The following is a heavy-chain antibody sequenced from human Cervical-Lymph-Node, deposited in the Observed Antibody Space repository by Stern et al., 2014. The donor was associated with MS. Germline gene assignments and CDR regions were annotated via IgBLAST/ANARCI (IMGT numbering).Heavy chain of an antibody. CDR1: GFSFSSYS. CDR3: ARVKESYFDY. D-gene: IGHD3-10*01. Sequence: EVQLLESGGGLVQPGGSLRLSCAASGFSFSSYSMTWVRQAPGQVLEWVGYIGPTSETIRYIDSVKGRFTVSRDNARNSLSLQMDSLRAEDTAVYYCARVKESYFDYWGQGTLVTVSS. V-gene: IGHV3-48*01. J-gene: IGHJ4*02. CDR2: IGPTSETI.